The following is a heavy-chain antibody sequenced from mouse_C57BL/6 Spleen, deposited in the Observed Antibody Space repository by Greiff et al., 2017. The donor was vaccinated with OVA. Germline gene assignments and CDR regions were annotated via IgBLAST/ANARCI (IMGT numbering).Heavy chain of an antibody. CDR2: IDPSDSET. Sequence: QVQLQQPGAELVRPGSSVKLSCKASGYTFTSYWMHWVKQRPIQGLEWIGNIDPSDSETHYNQKFKDKATLTVDKSSSTAYMQLSSLTSEDSAVYYCARGGYGNYVVYWGQGTTLTVSS. D-gene: IGHD2-1*01. CDR1: GYTFTSYW. J-gene: IGHJ2*01. CDR3: ARGGYGNYVVY. V-gene: IGHV1-52*01.